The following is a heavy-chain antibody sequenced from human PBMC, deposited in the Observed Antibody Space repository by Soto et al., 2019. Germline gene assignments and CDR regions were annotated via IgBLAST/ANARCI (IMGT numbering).Heavy chain of an antibody. CDR1: GGSFSGYY. J-gene: IGHJ4*02. CDR3: ARETTDESMVRGVIRPQGGYFDY. Sequence: PSETLSLTCAVYGGSFSGYYWSWIRQPPGKGLEWIGEINHSGSTNHNPSLKSRVTISVDTSKNQFSLKLSSVTAADTAVYYCARETTDESMVRGVIRPQGGYFDYWGQGTLVTVSS. V-gene: IGHV4-34*01. D-gene: IGHD3-10*01. CDR2: INHSGST.